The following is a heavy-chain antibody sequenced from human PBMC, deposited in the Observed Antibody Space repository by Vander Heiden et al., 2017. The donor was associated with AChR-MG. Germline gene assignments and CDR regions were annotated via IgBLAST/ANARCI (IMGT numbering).Heavy chain of an antibody. CDR2: IYPGDSDT. D-gene: IGHD3-10*01. CDR3: ARQVPPDGSGMFYYYYYYMDV. V-gene: IGHV5-51*01. Sequence: EVQLVQSGAEVKKPGESLKISCKGSGYSFTSYWIGWVRQMPGKGLEWMGIIYPGDSDTRYSPSFQGQVTISADKSISTAYLQWSSLKASDTAMYYCARQVPPDGSGMFYYYYYYMDVWGKGTTVTVSS. J-gene: IGHJ6*03. CDR1: GYSFTSYW.